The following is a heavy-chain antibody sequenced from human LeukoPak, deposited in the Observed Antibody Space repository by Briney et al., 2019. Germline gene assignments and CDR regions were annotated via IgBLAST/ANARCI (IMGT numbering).Heavy chain of an antibody. CDR1: GYTFTGYY. J-gene: IGHJ3*02. CDR2: INPNNGGT. V-gene: IGHV1-2*06. Sequence: GASVKVSCTASGYTFTGYYIHWVRQAPGQGLGWMGRINPNNGGTNYAQKFQGRVTMTRDMSMSTAYMELSRLRSDDTAVYYCAGEDNSSGYRPFDIWGQGTMVTVPS. D-gene: IGHD3-22*01. CDR3: AGEDNSSGYRPFDI.